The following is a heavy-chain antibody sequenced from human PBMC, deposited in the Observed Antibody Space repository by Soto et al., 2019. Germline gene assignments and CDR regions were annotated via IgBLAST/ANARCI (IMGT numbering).Heavy chain of an antibody. CDR3: ARGGDCISTSCYFDY. Sequence: GGSLRLSCAASGFTFSSYSMNWVRQAPGKGLGWVSSISSSSSYIYYADSVKGRFTISRDNAKNSLYLQMNSLRAEDTAVYYCARGGDCISTSCYFDYWGQGTLVTVSS. CDR2: ISSSSSYI. CDR1: GFTFSSYS. V-gene: IGHV3-21*01. J-gene: IGHJ4*02. D-gene: IGHD2-2*01.